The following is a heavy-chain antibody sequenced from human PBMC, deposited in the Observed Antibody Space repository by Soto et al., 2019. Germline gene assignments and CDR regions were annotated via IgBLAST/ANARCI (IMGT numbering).Heavy chain of an antibody. J-gene: IGHJ4*02. D-gene: IGHD6-13*01. Sequence: GGSLRLSCAASGFTFSSYSMNWVRQAPGKGLEWVSSISSSSSYIYYADSVKGRFTISRDNAKNSLYLQMNSLRAEDTALFYFARVSTVSSSWPAVFDYWGQGTLVTVSS. CDR2: ISSSSSYI. CDR3: ARVSTVSSSWPAVFDY. V-gene: IGHV3-21*01. CDR1: GFTFSSYS.